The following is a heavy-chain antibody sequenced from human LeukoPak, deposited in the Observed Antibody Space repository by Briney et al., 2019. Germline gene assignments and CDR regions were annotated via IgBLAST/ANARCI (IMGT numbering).Heavy chain of an antibody. D-gene: IGHD3-22*01. CDR1: GFTFSSYG. Sequence: GRSLRLSCAASGFTFSSYGMHWVRQAPGKGLEWVSAISGSGGSTYYADSVKGRFTISRDNSKNTLYLQMNSLRAEDTALYYCAKDGPGYYDSSGYLDYWGQGTLVTVSS. V-gene: IGHV3-23*01. CDR2: ISGSGGST. CDR3: AKDGPGYYDSSGYLDY. J-gene: IGHJ4*02.